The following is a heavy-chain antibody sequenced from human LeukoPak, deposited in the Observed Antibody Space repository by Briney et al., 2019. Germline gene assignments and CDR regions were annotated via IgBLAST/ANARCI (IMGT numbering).Heavy chain of an antibody. Sequence: KPPETLSLTCAVYGGSFSGYYWSWIRQPPGNGLEWIGEINHSRSTYYNPSLKSRVTMSVDTSKNQFSLRLSSLTDADTAFYYCARGFYSPHYWGQGTRVIVSS. CDR3: ARGFYSPHY. V-gene: IGHV4-34*01. J-gene: IGHJ4*02. CDR1: GGSFSGYY. CDR2: INHSRST. D-gene: IGHD4-11*01.